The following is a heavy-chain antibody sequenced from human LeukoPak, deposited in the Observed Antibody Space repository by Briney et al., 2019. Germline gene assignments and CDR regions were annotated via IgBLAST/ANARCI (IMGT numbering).Heavy chain of an antibody. CDR2: INPSGGGT. Sequence: ASVKVSCKASGYTFTSYYMHWVRQAPGQGLEWMGIINPSGGGTSYAQKFQGRVTMTRDTSTSTVYMELSSLRSEDTAVYYCARGPLYYDFWSGPDYWGQGTLVTVSS. J-gene: IGHJ4*02. CDR3: ARGPLYYDFWSGPDY. V-gene: IGHV1-46*03. CDR1: GYTFTSYY. D-gene: IGHD3-3*01.